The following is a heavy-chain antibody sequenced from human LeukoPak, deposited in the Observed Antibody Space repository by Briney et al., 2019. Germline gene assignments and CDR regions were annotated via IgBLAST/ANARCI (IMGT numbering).Heavy chain of an antibody. D-gene: IGHD2-15*01. J-gene: IGHJ2*01. CDR2: ISGSGGST. CDR3: ARADSYCSGGSCYKYWYFDL. Sequence: GGSLRLSCAASGFTFSSYAMSWVRQAPGKGLEWVSAISGSGGSTYYADSVKGRFTISRDNSKNSLYLQMNSLRAGDTAVYYCARADSYCSGGSCYKYWYFDLWGRGTLVTVSS. V-gene: IGHV3-23*01. CDR1: GFTFSSYA.